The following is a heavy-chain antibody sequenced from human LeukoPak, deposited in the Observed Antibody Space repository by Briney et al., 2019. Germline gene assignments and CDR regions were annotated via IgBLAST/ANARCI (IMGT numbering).Heavy chain of an antibody. CDR1: GFTFGDYA. J-gene: IGHJ4*02. CDR2: IRSKTYGGTT. CDR3: TTYSNSWFY. D-gene: IGHD6-13*01. V-gene: IGHV3-49*04. Sequence: PGGSLRLSCTASGFTFGDYAMNWVRQTPGKGLEWVGFIRSKTYGGTTEYAASGKGRFTSARDESNSIAYLQMNRLKTEDTDVFYCTTYSNSWFYWGQGTLVTVSS.